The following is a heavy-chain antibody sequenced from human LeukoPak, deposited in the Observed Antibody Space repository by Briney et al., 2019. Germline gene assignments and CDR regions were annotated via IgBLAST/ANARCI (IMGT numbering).Heavy chain of an antibody. J-gene: IGHJ4*02. Sequence: PGGSLRLSCAASGFIFNNYEMNWVRQAPGKGLEWVSYISSTGSTIFYADSVKGRFTISRDNAKNSLYLQMNSLRAEDTAVYYCARVRWGGLYYFDYWGQGTLVTVSS. D-gene: IGHD3-16*01. CDR1: GFIFNNYE. V-gene: IGHV3-48*03. CDR3: ARVRWGGLYYFDY. CDR2: ISSTGSTI.